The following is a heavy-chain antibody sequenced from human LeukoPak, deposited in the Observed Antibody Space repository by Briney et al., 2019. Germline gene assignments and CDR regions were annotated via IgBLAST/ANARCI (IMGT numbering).Heavy chain of an antibody. D-gene: IGHD5-18*01. CDR2: IYSGGST. CDR1: GFTVGSNY. Sequence: GGSLRLSCAASGFTVGSNYMSWVRQAPGKGLEWVSVIYSGGSTSYADSVKGRFTISRDNSKNTLYLQMNSLRAEDTAVYYCASALYVDTARKLDYWGQGTLVTVSS. V-gene: IGHV3-66*01. J-gene: IGHJ4*02. CDR3: ASALYVDTARKLDY.